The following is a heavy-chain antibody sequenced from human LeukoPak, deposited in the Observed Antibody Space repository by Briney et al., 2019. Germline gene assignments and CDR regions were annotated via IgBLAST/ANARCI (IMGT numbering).Heavy chain of an antibody. Sequence: GASVKVSCKASGYTLRSYGITWVRQAPGQGLEWMGWISAYNGNTKYPQKLQGRVTMTTDTSTSTAYMELRSLRSDDTAVYYCARGPIIDIVIVPAADDYYHMDVWGKGTTVTVSS. J-gene: IGHJ6*03. CDR3: ARGPIIDIVIVPAADDYYHMDV. D-gene: IGHD2-2*01. CDR1: GYTLRSYG. V-gene: IGHV1-18*01. CDR2: ISAYNGNT.